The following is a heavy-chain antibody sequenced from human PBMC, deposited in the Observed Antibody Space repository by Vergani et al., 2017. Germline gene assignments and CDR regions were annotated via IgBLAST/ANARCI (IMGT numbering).Heavy chain of an antibody. J-gene: IGHJ4*02. Sequence: EVQLVESGGGLVKPGGSLRLSCAASGFTFSSYSMNWVRQAPGKGLEWVSSISSSSSYIYYADSVKGRFTISRDNAKNSLYLQMNSLRAEDTAVYYCARLTTVTLVGYWGQGTLVSVSS. D-gene: IGHD4-17*01. CDR3: ARLTTVTLVGY. CDR2: ISSSSSYI. CDR1: GFTFSSYS. V-gene: IGHV3-21*01.